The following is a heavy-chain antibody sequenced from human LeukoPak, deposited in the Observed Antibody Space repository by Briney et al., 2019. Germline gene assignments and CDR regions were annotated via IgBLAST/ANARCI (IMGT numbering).Heavy chain of an antibody. Sequence: SETLSLTCAVYGGSFNGYYWSWIRQPPGKGLEWIGEINHSGSTNYNPSLKSRVTISVDTSKNQFSLKLGSVTAADTDVYYCARTKQWLVPDYWGQGTLVTVSS. J-gene: IGHJ4*02. V-gene: IGHV4-34*01. CDR2: INHSGST. D-gene: IGHD6-19*01. CDR3: ARTKQWLVPDY. CDR1: GGSFNGYY.